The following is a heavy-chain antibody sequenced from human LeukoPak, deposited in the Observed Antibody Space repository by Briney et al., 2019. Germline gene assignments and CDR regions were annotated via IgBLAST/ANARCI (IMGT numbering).Heavy chain of an antibody. V-gene: IGHV3-23*01. J-gene: IGHJ4*02. Sequence: PGGSLRLSCAASGFTFSSYAMSWVRQAPGKGLEWVSAISGSRGSTYYADSVKGRFTISRDNSKNTLYLQMNSLRAEDTAVYYCAKDDYDFWSGYLTAPYYFDYWGQGTLVTVSS. CDR3: AKDDYDFWSGYLTAPYYFDY. D-gene: IGHD3-3*01. CDR2: ISGSRGST. CDR1: GFTFSSYA.